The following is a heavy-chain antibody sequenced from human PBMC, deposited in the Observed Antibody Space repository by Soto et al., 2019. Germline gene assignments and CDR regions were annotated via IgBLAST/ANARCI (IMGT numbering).Heavy chain of an antibody. CDR2: ISHSGTP. J-gene: IGHJ5*02. CDR3: ARTDYFPP. D-gene: IGHD3-9*01. CDR1: GGSLTNYW. V-gene: IGHV4-34*01. Sequence: QVQLQQWGAGLLKPSETLSLTCAVSGGSLTNYWWCWIRQPPGKGLEWIGEISHSGTPNYNPSLKSRVTISVDTSKNQFSLMLSSVTAADTAVYYCARTDYFPPWGQGTLFTVSS.